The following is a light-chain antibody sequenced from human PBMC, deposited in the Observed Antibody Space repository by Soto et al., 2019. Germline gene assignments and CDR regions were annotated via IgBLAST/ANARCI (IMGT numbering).Light chain of an antibody. V-gene: IGKV3-15*01. CDR1: QSVAGN. J-gene: IGKJ1*01. CDR2: SAS. CDR3: QHYNNWPRT. Sequence: EIVMTQSPATLSVSPGERATLSCRASQSVAGNLAWYQQKPGQAPRLLIYSASTRPTGIPARFSGSGSGTEFTLTISSLQSEDFAVYYCQHYNNWPRTFGQGTKVEIK.